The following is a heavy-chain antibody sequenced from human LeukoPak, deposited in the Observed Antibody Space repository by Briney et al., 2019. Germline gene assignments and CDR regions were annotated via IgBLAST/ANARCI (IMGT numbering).Heavy chain of an antibody. CDR1: GGSISSYY. J-gene: IGHJ6*03. D-gene: IGHD4/OR15-4a*01. V-gene: IGHV4-4*07. Sequence: PSETLSLTCTVSGGSISSYYWSWIRQPAGKGLEWIGRIYTSGSTNYNPSLKSRVTMSVDTSKNQFSLKLCSVTAADTAVYYCARDIGAPAPYYYYYYMDVWGKGTTVTVSS. CDR2: IYTSGST. CDR3: ARDIGAPAPYYYYYYMDV.